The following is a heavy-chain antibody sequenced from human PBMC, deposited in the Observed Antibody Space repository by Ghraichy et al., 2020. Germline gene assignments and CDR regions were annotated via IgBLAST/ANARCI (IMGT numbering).Heavy chain of an antibody. V-gene: IGHV4-30-2*01. CDR2: IYHSGST. CDR1: GGSISSGGYS. D-gene: IGHD3-22*01. Sequence: SETLSLTCAVSGGSISSGGYSWSWIRQPPGKGLEWIGYIYHSGSTYYNPSLKSRVTISVDRSKNQFSLKLSSVTAADTAVYYCARAAGHSRRYYDSSGGFDYWGQGTLVTVSS. CDR3: ARAAGHSRRYYDSSGGFDY. J-gene: IGHJ4*02.